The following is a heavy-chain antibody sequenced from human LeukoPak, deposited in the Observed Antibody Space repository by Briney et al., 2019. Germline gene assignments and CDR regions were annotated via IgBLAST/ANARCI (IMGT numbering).Heavy chain of an antibody. Sequence: PGGSLRLSCAACGFTFSSSAMSWVRQGPGKGLEWVSAISGTGGSTHYADSVKGRFTISRDNSKNTLYLQINSLRAEDTAVHYCAKGRGYSSSWPPTDFDYWGQGTLVNVSS. CDR1: GFTFSSSA. J-gene: IGHJ4*02. V-gene: IGHV3-23*01. CDR3: AKGRGYSSSWPPTDFDY. D-gene: IGHD6-13*01. CDR2: ISGTGGST.